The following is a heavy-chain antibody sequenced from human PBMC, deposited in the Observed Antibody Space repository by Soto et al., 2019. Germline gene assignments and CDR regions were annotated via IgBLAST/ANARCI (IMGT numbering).Heavy chain of an antibody. V-gene: IGHV4-59*08. Sequence: SETLSLTCTVSGGSISSYYWSWIRQPPGKGLEWIGYIYYSGSTNYNPSLKSRVTISVDTSKNQFSLKLSSVTAADTAVYYCARHVAVAGFDYWGQGTLVTVSS. CDR2: IYYSGST. CDR1: GGSISSYY. J-gene: IGHJ4*02. CDR3: ARHVAVAGFDY. D-gene: IGHD6-19*01.